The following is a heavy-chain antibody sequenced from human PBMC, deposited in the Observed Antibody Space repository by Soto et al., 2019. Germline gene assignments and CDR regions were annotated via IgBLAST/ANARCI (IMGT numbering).Heavy chain of an antibody. CDR3: ARQSGWYLEGSDLQGSWFDP. Sequence: GESLKISCKGSGYSFTSYWIGWVRQMPGKGLEWMGIIYPGDSDTRYSPSFQGQVTISADKSISTAYLQWSSLKASDTAMYYCARQSGWYLEGSDLQGSWFDPWGQGTLVTVSS. V-gene: IGHV5-51*01. J-gene: IGHJ5*02. CDR1: GYSFTSYW. D-gene: IGHD6-19*01. CDR2: IYPGDSDT.